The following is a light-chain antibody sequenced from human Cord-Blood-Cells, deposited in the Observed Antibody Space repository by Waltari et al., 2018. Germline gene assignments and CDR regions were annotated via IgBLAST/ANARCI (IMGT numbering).Light chain of an antibody. CDR1: SSDVWCFNL. CDR2: EGS. Sequence: QSALTQPASVSGSPGKSTTISCTGPSSDVWCFNLFSWYQQHPGKAPKLMIYEGSKRPSGVSNRFSGSKSGNTASLTISGLQAEDEADYYCCSYAGSSTWVFGGGTKLTVL. J-gene: IGLJ3*02. CDR3: CSYAGSSTWV. V-gene: IGLV2-23*01.